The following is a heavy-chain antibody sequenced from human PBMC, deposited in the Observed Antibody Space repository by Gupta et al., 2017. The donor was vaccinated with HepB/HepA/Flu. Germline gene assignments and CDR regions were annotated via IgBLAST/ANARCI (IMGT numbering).Heavy chain of an antibody. Sequence: QVQLVESGGGVVQPGRSLRLSCAASGFTFTNYGMHWVRQAPGKGLEWVALISHDGSNKDYVDSVKGRFTISRDKSKNTVYLQMNSLRVEDTAVYYCAKRKDSYFDYWGQGTLVTVSS. CDR1: GFTFTNYG. V-gene: IGHV3-30*18. CDR2: ISHDGSNK. D-gene: IGHD2-21*01. J-gene: IGHJ4*02. CDR3: AKRKDSYFDY.